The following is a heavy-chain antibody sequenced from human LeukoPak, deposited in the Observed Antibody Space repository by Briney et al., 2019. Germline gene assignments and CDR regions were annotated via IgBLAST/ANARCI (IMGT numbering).Heavy chain of an antibody. J-gene: IGHJ4*02. V-gene: IGHV4-30-2*01. Sequence: SQTLSLTCAVSGGSISSGGYSWSWIRQPPGKGLEWIGYTYHSGSTYYNPSLKSRVTISVDRSKNQFSLKLSSVTAADTAVYYCARGGPLWFGELSYFDYWGQGTLVTVSS. CDR1: GGSISSGGYS. CDR2: TYHSGST. D-gene: IGHD3-10*01. CDR3: ARGGPLWFGELSYFDY.